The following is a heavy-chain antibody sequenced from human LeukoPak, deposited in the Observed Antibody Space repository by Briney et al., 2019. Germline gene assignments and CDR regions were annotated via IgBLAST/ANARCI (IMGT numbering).Heavy chain of an antibody. J-gene: IGHJ4*02. V-gene: IGHV1-2*02. CDR2: INPNSGGT. CDR1: GYTFTGYY. D-gene: IGHD6-13*01. Sequence: GASVKVSCKASGYTFTGYYMHWVRQAPGQGLEWMGWINPNSGGTNYAQKFQGRVTMTRDTSISTAYMELSRLRSDDTAVYYCARDRGGGSGRGAGNYDYWGQGTLVTVSS. CDR3: ARDRGGGSGRGAGNYDY.